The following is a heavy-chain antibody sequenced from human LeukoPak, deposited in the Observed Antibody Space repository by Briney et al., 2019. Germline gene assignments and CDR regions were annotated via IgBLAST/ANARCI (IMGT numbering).Heavy chain of an antibody. D-gene: IGHD3-3*01. CDR2: IHYSGST. J-gene: IGHJ5*01. V-gene: IGHV4-39*01. Sequence: LSETLSLTCTVPGGSISSGSHYWGWIRQPPGKGLEWIGSIHYSGSTYYNPSLKSRVTISVDTSKSQFSLKLSSVTAADTAVYYCARSGITIFGVITSFDSWGQGTLVTVSS. CDR3: ARSGITIFGVITSFDS. CDR1: GGSISSGSHY.